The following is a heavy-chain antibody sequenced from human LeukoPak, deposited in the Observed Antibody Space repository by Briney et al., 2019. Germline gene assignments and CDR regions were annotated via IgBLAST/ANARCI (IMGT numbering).Heavy chain of an antibody. Sequence: PSETLSLTCTVSGGSISSYYWSWIRQPPGKGLEWIGHIYYSGSTNYNPSLKSRVTISVDTSKNQFSLKLTSVTTADTAIYYCARVIAAPNWLDPWGQGILVSVSS. D-gene: IGHD3-22*01. CDR2: IYYSGST. CDR3: ARVIAAPNWLDP. CDR1: GGSISSYY. J-gene: IGHJ5*02. V-gene: IGHV4-59*01.